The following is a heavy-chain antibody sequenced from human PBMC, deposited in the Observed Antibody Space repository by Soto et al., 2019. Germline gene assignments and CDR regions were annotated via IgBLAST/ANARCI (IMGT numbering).Heavy chain of an antibody. D-gene: IGHD3-22*01. V-gene: IGHV3-30*03. CDR1: GFTFSTYG. J-gene: IGHJ6*02. Sequence: GGSLRLSCAASGFTFSTYGIHWVRQAPGKGLEWVAVISYDGSNKYYADSVKGRFTISRDNSKNTLYLQMNSLRAEDTAVYYCARGDXYDSSGYYQRYYYGMDVWGQGTTVTVSS. CDR3: ARGDXYDSSGYYQRYYYGMDV. CDR2: ISYDGSNK.